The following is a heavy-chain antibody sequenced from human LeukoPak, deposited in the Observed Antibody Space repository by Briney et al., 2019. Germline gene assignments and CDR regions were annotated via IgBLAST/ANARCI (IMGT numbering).Heavy chain of an antibody. D-gene: IGHD2-15*01. Sequence: PGGSLRLSCAASGFTFDDYAMHWVRQAPGKGLEWVSGISWNSGSIGYADSVKGRFTISRDNAKNSLYLQMNSLRAEDTALYYCAKDRSHYYYYMDVWGKGTTVTIS. CDR2: ISWNSGSI. V-gene: IGHV3-9*01. CDR3: AKDRSHYYYYMDV. J-gene: IGHJ6*03. CDR1: GFTFDDYA.